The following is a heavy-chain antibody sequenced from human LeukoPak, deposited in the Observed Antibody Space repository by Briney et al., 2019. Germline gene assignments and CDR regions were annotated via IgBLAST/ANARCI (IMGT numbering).Heavy chain of an antibody. D-gene: IGHD4-17*01. Sequence: SVKVSCTASGGTFSSYAISWVRQAPGQGLEWMGGIIPIFGTANYAQKFQGGVTITTDESTSTAYMELSSLRTEDTAVYYCARDLGYGDYVWGQGTPVTVSS. J-gene: IGHJ4*02. CDR2: IIPIFGTA. V-gene: IGHV1-69*05. CDR1: GGTFSSYA. CDR3: ARDLGYGDYV.